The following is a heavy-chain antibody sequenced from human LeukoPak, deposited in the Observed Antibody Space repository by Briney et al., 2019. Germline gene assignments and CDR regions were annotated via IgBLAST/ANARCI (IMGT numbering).Heavy chain of an antibody. CDR2: IYPGDSDT. J-gene: IGHJ3*02. V-gene: IGHV5-51*01. Sequence: GESLQISCQGSGYSFTSYWIGWVRPMPGKGLAWMGIIYPGDSDTRYTPSFQGQVTISADKSISTAYLQWSSLKASDTAMYYCARLQGPDSSGWSDAFDIWGQGTMVTVSS. CDR3: ARLQGPDSSGWSDAFDI. D-gene: IGHD6-19*01. CDR1: GYSFTSYW.